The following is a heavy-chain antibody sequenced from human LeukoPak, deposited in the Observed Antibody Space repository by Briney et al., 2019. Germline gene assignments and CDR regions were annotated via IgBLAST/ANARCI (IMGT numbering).Heavy chain of an antibody. CDR2: INHSGST. D-gene: IGHD3-10*01. Sequence: SETLSLTCAVYGGSFSGYYWSWIRQPPGKGLEWIGEINHSGSTNYNPSLKSRVTISVDTSKNQFSLKLNSVTAADTAVYYCARDTVVRGVRPMDWGQGTLVTVSS. J-gene: IGHJ4*02. CDR3: ARDTVVRGVRPMD. V-gene: IGHV4-34*01. CDR1: GGSFSGYY.